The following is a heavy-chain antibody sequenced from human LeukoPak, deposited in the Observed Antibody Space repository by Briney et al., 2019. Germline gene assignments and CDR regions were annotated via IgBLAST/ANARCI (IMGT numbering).Heavy chain of an antibody. CDR3: ASLGYCSGGSCLRPDY. Sequence: GGSLRLSCAASGFTFSSYEMNWVRQAPGKGLEWVSYISSSGSTIYYADSVKGRFTISRDNVKNSLYLQMNSLRAEDTAVYYCASLGYCSGGSCLRPDYWGQGTLVTVSS. CDR1: GFTFSSYE. CDR2: ISSSGSTI. V-gene: IGHV3-48*03. J-gene: IGHJ4*02. D-gene: IGHD2-15*01.